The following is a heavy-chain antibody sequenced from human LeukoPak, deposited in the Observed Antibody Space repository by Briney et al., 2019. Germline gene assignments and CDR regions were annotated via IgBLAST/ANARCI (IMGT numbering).Heavy chain of an antibody. V-gene: IGHV3-11*04. D-gene: IGHD3-3*01. J-gene: IGHJ6*03. CDR1: GFTFSDYY. CDR3: ARVTDFWSGYYTGIYYYMDV. CDR2: ISSSGSTI. Sequence: GGSLRLSCAASGFTFSDYYMSWIRQAPGKGLEWVSYISSSGSTIYYADSVKGRFTISRDNAKNSLYLQMNSLRAEDTAVYYCARVTDFWSGYYTGIYYYMDVWGKGTTVTVSS.